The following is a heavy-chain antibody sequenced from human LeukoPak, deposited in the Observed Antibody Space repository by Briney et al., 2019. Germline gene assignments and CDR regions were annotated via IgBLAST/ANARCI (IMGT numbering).Heavy chain of an antibody. CDR2: IYSGGST. D-gene: IGHD2-15*01. CDR1: GFTVSSNY. CDR3: ARDGYYCSGGSCYDGMDV. Sequence: GGSLRLSCAASGFTVSSNYMSWVRQAPGKGLEWVSVIYSGGSTYYADSVKGRFTISRDNSKNTLYLQMNSLRAEDTAVYYCARDGYYCSGGSCYDGMDVWGKGTTVTVPS. J-gene: IGHJ6*04. V-gene: IGHV3-53*01.